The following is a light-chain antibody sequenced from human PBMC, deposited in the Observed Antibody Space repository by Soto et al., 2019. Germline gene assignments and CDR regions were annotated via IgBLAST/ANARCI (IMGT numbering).Light chain of an antibody. V-gene: IGKV1-39*01. J-gene: IGKJ5*01. CDR1: QSIDNY. Sequence: DIQMTQSPSSLSASVGDRVTITCRASQSIDNYLNWYQQKPGKAPKLLIYAASSLQSGVPSRFSGSGSGTDFTLTISSLQPEDFATYYCQQSYSNPPITFGPGTRLET. CDR3: QQSYSNPPIT. CDR2: AAS.